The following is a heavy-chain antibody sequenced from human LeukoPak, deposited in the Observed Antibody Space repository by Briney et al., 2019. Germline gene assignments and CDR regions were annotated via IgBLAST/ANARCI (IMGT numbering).Heavy chain of an antibody. CDR2: IYYSGST. Sequence: SETLSLTCTVSGGSISSGDYYWSWIRQPPGTGLEWIGYIYYSGSTYYNPSLKSRVTISVDTSKNQFSLKLSSVTAADTAVYYCARVSREDTAMVNYFDYWGQGTLVTVSS. CDR1: GGSISSGDYY. D-gene: IGHD5-18*01. CDR3: ARVSREDTAMVNYFDY. J-gene: IGHJ4*02. V-gene: IGHV4-30-4*08.